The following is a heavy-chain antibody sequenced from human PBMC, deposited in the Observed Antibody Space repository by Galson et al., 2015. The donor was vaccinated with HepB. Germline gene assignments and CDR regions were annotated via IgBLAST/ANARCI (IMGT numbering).Heavy chain of an antibody. CDR3: ARIRIAAAGYSSGSYYYYMDV. D-gene: IGHD6-13*01. J-gene: IGHJ6*03. V-gene: IGHV2-26*01. CDR2: IFSNDEK. Sequence: PALVKPTQTLTLTCTVSGFSLRNARMGVSWIRQPPGKALEWLAHIFSNDEKSYSTSLKSRLTISKDTSKSQVVLTMTNMDPVDTATYYCARIRIAAAGYSSGSYYYYMDVWGKGTTVTVSS. CDR1: GFSLRNARMG.